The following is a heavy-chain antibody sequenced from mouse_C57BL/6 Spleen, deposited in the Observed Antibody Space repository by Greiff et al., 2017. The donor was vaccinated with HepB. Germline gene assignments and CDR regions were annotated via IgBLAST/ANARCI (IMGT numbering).Heavy chain of an antibody. CDR2: ISNGGGST. CDR3: ARQNYGSSFYWYFDV. CDR1: GFTFSDYY. J-gene: IGHJ1*03. Sequence: EVQLVESGGGLVQPGGSLKLSCAASGFTFSDYYMYWVRQTPEKRLEWVAYISNGGGSTYYPDTVKGRFTISRDNAKNTLYLQMSRLKSGDKAMYYFARQNYGSSFYWYFDVWGTGTTVTVSS. V-gene: IGHV5-12*01. D-gene: IGHD1-1*01.